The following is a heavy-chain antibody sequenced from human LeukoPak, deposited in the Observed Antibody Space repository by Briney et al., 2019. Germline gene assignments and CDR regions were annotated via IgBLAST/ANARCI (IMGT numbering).Heavy chain of an antibody. CDR1: GFTFSSYA. D-gene: IGHD6-13*01. CDR3: ARLSIAAAGTGNFDY. Sequence: GGSLRLSCAASGFTFSSYAMSWVRQAPGKGLEWVSAISGSGGSTYYADSVKGRFTISRDNSKNTLYLQMNSLRAEDTAVYYCARLSIAAAGTGNFDYWGQGTLVTVSS. V-gene: IGHV3-23*01. J-gene: IGHJ4*02. CDR2: ISGSGGST.